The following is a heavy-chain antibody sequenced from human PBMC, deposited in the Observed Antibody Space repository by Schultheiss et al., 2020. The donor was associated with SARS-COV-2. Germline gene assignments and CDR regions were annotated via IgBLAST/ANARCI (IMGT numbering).Heavy chain of an antibody. J-gene: IGHJ4*02. V-gene: IGHV4-34*01. Sequence: SETLSLTCAVSGGSFNDYYWSWIRQPAGKGLEWIGEINHSGSTNYNPSLKSRVTISVDTSKNQFSLKLSSVTAADTAVYYCARVPHYYYDSSGYLDYWGQGTLVTVSS. CDR1: GGSFNDYY. CDR2: INHSGST. D-gene: IGHD3-22*01. CDR3: ARVPHYYYDSSGYLDY.